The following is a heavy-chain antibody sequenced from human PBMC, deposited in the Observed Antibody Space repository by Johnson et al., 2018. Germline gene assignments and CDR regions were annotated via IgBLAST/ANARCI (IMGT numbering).Heavy chain of an antibody. J-gene: IGHJ1*01. Sequence: VQLVQSGGGLVQPGRSLRLSCAASGFTFDDYAMHWVRQAPGKGLEWVSGISWNSGSIGYADSVKGRFTISRDNAKNSLYLQMNSLRAEDTAVYYCARDLSFPQHWGQGTLVTVSS. D-gene: IGHD1-26*01. CDR2: ISWNSGSI. CDR3: ARDLSFPQH. CDR1: GFTFDDYA. V-gene: IGHV3-9*01.